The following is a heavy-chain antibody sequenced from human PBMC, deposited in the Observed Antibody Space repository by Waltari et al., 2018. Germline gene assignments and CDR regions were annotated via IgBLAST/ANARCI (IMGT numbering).Heavy chain of an antibody. CDR3: ARGSVVTATRSEYFQH. J-gene: IGHJ1*01. V-gene: IGHV4-31*03. D-gene: IGHD2-21*02. CDR2: IYHRGST. CDR1: GGSISSGGYY. Sequence: QVQLQESGPGLVKPSQTLSLTCTVSGGSISSGGYYWSWIRQHPGKGLEWIGYIYHRGSTYYNPSLKRRVTISVDRSKNQFSLKLSSVTAADTAVYYCARGSVVTATRSEYFQHWGQGTLVTVSS.